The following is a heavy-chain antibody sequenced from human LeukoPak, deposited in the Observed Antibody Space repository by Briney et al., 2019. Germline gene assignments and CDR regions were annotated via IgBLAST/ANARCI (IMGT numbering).Heavy chain of an antibody. CDR1: GGSISSSSYY. CDR2: IYYSGST. Sequence: SETLSLTCTVSGGSISSSSYYWGWIRRPPGKGLEWIGSIYYSGSTYYNPSLKSRVTISVDTSKNQFSLKLSSVTAADTAVYYCARDITIFGVVIAGWFDPWGQGTLDTVSS. D-gene: IGHD3-3*01. J-gene: IGHJ5*02. CDR3: ARDITIFGVVIAGWFDP. V-gene: IGHV4-39*07.